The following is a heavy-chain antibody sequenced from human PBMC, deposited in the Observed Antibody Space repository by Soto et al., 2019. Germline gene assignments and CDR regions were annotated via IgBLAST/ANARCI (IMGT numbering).Heavy chain of an antibody. CDR1: GXSLSNNG. CDR2: ISYDGNNK. J-gene: IGHJ6*02. D-gene: IGHD3-22*01. V-gene: IGHV3-30*18. CDR3: AKGGSGNYLSYYYYYGMDV. Sequence: LRLSFAASGXSLSNNGMHWVRQAPGKGLEWVAVISYDGNNKYYADSVKGRFTISRDNSKNTVYLEMNNLRAEDTAMYYCAKGGSGNYLSYYYYYGMDVWGQGTTVTVS.